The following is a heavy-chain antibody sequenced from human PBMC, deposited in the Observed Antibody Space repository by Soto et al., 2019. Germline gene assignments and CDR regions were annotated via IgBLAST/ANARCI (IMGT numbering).Heavy chain of an antibody. CDR2: AYHSGST. Sequence: QLQLQESGPGLVRPSGTLSLTCAVSGGFTSTNNWWSWVRQPQGKGLEWIGDAYHSGSTEYNPSLKSRVSISVDKSKNQISLKLTSATAADTAVYYCARSPPSSYYCGSGTFDYWGQGTLVTVSS. CDR1: GGFTSTNNW. CDR3: ARSPPSSYYCGSGTFDY. D-gene: IGHD2-21*01. V-gene: IGHV4-4*02. J-gene: IGHJ4*02.